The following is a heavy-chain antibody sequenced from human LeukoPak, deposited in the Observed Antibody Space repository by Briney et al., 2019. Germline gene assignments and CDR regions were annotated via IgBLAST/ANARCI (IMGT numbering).Heavy chain of an antibody. CDR3: ARGRDGYNYNWFDP. D-gene: IGHD5-24*01. CDR2: IYTSGST. Sequence: SESLSLTCTVSGGSISSYYWSWIRQPAGKGLEWIGRIYTSGSTNYNPSLKSRVTMSVDTSENQFSLKLSSVTAADTAVYYCARGRDGYNYNWFDPWGQGTLVTVSS. J-gene: IGHJ5*02. V-gene: IGHV4-4*07. CDR1: GGSISSYY.